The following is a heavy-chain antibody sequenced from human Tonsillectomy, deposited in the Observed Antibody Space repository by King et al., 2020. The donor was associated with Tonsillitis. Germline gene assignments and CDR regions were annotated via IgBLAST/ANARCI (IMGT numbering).Heavy chain of an antibody. CDR1: GYTLTELS. Sequence: QLVQSGAEVKKPGASLKVSCKVSGYTLTELSMHWVRQAPGKGLEWMGGFDPEDGETIYAQKFQGRVTMTEDTSTDTAYMELSSLRSEDTAVYYCATSNRYNWNYRFDYWAQGSLVTVSS. CDR3: ATSNRYNWNYRFDY. V-gene: IGHV1-24*01. D-gene: IGHD1-7*01. CDR2: FDPEDGET. J-gene: IGHJ4*02.